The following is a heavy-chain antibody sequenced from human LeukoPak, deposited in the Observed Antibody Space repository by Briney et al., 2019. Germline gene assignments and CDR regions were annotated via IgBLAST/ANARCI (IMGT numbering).Heavy chain of an antibody. CDR3: AKSLGYCSSTSCPGAYYFDY. Sequence: GGSLRLPCAASGFTFSSYAMSWVRQAPGKGLEWVSAISGSGGSTYYADSVKGRFTISRDNSKNTLYLQMNSLRAEDTAVYYCAKSLGYCSSTSCPGAYYFDYWGQGTLVTVSS. CDR1: GFTFSSYA. D-gene: IGHD2-2*03. V-gene: IGHV3-23*01. J-gene: IGHJ4*02. CDR2: ISGSGGST.